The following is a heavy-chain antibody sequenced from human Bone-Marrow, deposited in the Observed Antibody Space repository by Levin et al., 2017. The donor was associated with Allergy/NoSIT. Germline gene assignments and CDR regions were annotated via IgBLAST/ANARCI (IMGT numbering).Heavy chain of an antibody. V-gene: IGHV3-7*01. D-gene: IGHD6-13*01. CDR3: ARIAAAGFDY. J-gene: IGHJ4*02. Sequence: PGGSLRLSCAASGFTFSSYWMSWVRQGPGKGLEWVANIKQDGSERYSVDSVKGRFTISRDNAKNSLYLQMNSLRVEDTAVYYCARIAAAGFDYWGQGTLVTVSS. CDR1: GFTFSSYW. CDR2: IKQDGSER.